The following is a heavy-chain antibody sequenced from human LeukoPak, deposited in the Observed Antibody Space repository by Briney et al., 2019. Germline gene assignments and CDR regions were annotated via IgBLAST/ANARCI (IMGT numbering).Heavy chain of an antibody. V-gene: IGHV4-39*01. CDR3: ARSAVWVEPPSDRDYYYDSSGYDY. Sequence: SETLSLTCTVSDGSISSSSYYWGWIRQPPGKGLEWIGSIYYSGSTYYNPSLKSRVTISVDTSKNQFSLKLSSVTAADTAVYYCARSAVWVEPPSDRDYYYDSSGYDYWGQGTLVTVSS. CDR1: DGSISSSSYY. J-gene: IGHJ4*02. CDR2: IYYSGST. D-gene: IGHD3-22*01.